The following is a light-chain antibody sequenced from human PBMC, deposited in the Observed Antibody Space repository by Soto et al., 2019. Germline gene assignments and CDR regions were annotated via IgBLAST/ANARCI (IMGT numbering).Light chain of an antibody. Sequence: DIQMTQSPTSLSASVGDRVTITCRASQGIRNFVAWYQQKPGKAPKLLIYAASTLQSGVPSRFSGSGSGTXXPXTIXRLQXEDVATYSCQKYSSVPVFGPGTKVEIK. J-gene: IGKJ3*01. V-gene: IGKV1-27*01. CDR2: AAS. CDR1: QGIRNF. CDR3: QKYSSVPV.